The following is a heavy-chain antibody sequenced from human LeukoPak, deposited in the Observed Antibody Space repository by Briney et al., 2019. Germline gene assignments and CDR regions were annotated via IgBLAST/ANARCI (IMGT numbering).Heavy chain of an antibody. Sequence: PGGSLRLSCAASGFTFSSYWMSWVRQAPGKGLEWVANIKQDGSEKYYVDSVKGRFTIPRDNAKNSLYLQMNSLGAKDTAVYYCARVREYVGFDYWGQGTLVTVSS. CDR2: IKQDGSEK. J-gene: IGHJ4*02. D-gene: IGHD3-16*01. CDR3: ARVREYVGFDY. V-gene: IGHV3-7*01. CDR1: GFTFSSYW.